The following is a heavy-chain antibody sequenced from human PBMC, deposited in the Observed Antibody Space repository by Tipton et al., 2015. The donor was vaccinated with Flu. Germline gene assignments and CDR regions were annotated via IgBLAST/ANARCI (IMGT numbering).Heavy chain of an antibody. Sequence: TLSLTCAVSGFSVSSDYYWAWLRQPPGRGLEWIGSVYPRGSTFYNPSLRSRVTLSISTSKSHFSLSLSSVTAADTAVYFCARQQLTGMTKRNWYFDRWGRGTPVTVSS. CDR3: ARQQLTGMTKRNWYFDR. J-gene: IGHJ2*01. CDR1: GFSVSSDYY. D-gene: IGHD2-8*02. V-gene: IGHV4-38-2*01. CDR2: VYPRGST.